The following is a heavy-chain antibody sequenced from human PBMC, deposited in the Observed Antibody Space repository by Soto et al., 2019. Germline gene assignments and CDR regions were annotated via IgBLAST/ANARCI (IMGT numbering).Heavy chain of an antibody. CDR2: ISWDGGST. CDR3: AKATVTRPTTPYYYYGMDV. V-gene: IGHV3-43*01. CDR1: GFTFDDYT. Sequence: PGGSLRLSCAASGFTFDDYTMHWVRQAPGKGLEWVSLISWDGGSTYYADSVKGRFTISRDNSKNSLYLQMNSLRTEDTALYYCAKATVTRPTTPYYYYGMDVWGQGTTVTVSS. D-gene: IGHD4-4*01. J-gene: IGHJ6*02.